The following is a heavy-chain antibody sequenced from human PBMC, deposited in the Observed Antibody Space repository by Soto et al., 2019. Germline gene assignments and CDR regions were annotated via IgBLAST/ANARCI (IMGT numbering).Heavy chain of an antibody. D-gene: IGHD6-13*01. CDR2: MNPNSGKT. Sequence: QVQLVQSGAEVKKPGASVKVSCTFTRYDINWVRQATGQGIEGMGWMNPNSGKTRYAQKFHGRVTMRRNTSNFTAHRELSGVRSQDTAVYYCARGPGSSDGRCSYYYRDVGGEGTTVTAS. CDR3: ARGPGSSDGRCSYYYRDV. CDR1: FTRYD. V-gene: IGHV1-8*01. J-gene: IGHJ6*03.